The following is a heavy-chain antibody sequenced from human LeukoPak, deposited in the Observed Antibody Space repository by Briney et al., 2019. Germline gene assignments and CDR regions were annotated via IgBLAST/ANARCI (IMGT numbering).Heavy chain of an antibody. Sequence: GGSLRLSCAASGFTFSGSAMPWVRQASGKGLEWVGRIRSKANSYATAYAASVKGRFTISRDDSKNTAYLQMNSLKTEDTAVYYCTRQDSGSSVVAATLNPFDYWGQGTLVTVSS. D-gene: IGHD2-15*01. CDR2: IRSKANSYAT. CDR1: GFTFSGSA. J-gene: IGHJ4*02. V-gene: IGHV3-73*01. CDR3: TRQDSGSSVVAATLNPFDY.